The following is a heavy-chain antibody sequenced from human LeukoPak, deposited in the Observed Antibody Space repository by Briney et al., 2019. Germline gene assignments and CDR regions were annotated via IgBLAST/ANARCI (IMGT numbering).Heavy chain of an antibody. CDR1: GFTFSNYA. Sequence: GGSLRLSCSASGFTFSNYAMNGVRQAPGKGLEWVSVISCSGSTPLYAKPVKGRFTISRDNLKTPVSLQMNSLRAEYTAVYYCAKDLEYGGLFDYWGQGTLVSVSS. D-gene: IGHD4/OR15-4a*01. CDR3: AKDLEYGGLFDY. CDR2: ISCSGSTP. V-gene: IGHV3-23*01. J-gene: IGHJ4*02.